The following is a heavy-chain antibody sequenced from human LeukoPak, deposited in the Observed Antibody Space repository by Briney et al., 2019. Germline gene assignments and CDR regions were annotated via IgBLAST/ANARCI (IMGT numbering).Heavy chain of an antibody. V-gene: IGHV4-38-2*01. CDR2: IYHSGST. CDR1: GYSISSGYY. Sequence: PSETLSLTCAVSGYSISSGYYWGWIRQPPGKGLEWIGSIYHSGSTYYNPSFKSRVTISVDTSKNQFSLKLSSVTAADTAVYYCARHRDYSSSDHWGQGTLVTVSS. J-gene: IGHJ4*02. D-gene: IGHD6-6*01. CDR3: ARHRDYSSSDH.